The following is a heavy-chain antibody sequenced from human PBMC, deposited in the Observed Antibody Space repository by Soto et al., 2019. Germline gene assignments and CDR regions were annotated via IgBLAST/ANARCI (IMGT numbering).Heavy chain of an antibody. CDR2: INHSGST. CDR1: GGSFSGYY. V-gene: IGHV4-34*01. Sequence: SEPLSLTCAVYGGSFSGYYWSWIRQPPGKGLEWIGEINHSGSTNYNPSLKSRVTISVDTSKNQFSLKLSSVTAADTAVYYCASSVGANSLSYYYGMDVWGQGTTVTVSS. J-gene: IGHJ6*02. CDR3: ASSVGANSLSYYYGMDV. D-gene: IGHD1-26*01.